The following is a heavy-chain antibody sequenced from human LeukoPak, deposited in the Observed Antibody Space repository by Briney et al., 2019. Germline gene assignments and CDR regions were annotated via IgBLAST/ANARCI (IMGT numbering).Heavy chain of an antibody. D-gene: IGHD2-2*01. CDR1: GFTFSSYA. CDR3: AKTLTSTSHLFDY. Sequence: GGSLRLSCAASGFTFSSYAMSWVRQAPGKGLEWVAVISYDGSNKYYADSVKGRFTISRDNSKDTLYLQMNSLRAEDTAVYYCAKTLTSTSHLFDYWGQGTLVTVSS. V-gene: IGHV3-30*18. J-gene: IGHJ4*02. CDR2: ISYDGSNK.